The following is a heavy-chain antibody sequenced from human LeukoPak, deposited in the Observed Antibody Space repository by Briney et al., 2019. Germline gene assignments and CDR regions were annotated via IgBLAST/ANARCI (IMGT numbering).Heavy chain of an antibody. CDR1: GGTFSSYA. CDR2: IIPIFGTA. Sequence: SVKVSCKASGGTFSSYAISWVRQAPGQGLEWMGGIIPIFGTANSAQKFQGRVTITADESTSTAYMELSSLRSEDTAVYYCASVKWELPGHYYYMDVWGKGTTVTVSS. J-gene: IGHJ6*03. V-gene: IGHV1-69*01. D-gene: IGHD1-26*01. CDR3: ASVKWELPGHYYYMDV.